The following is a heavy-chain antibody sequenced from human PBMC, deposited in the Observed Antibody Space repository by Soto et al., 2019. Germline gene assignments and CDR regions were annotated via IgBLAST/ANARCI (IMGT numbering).Heavy chain of an antibody. CDR1: GYTYATYG. Sequence: QVHLVQSGVELRKPGAALKLSCKSAGYTYATYGINWVRQAPGQGLAWMGWIFPYTGNTNYAENFQGRVTLTTDTSTTTAYMELRNLRSDDTAXXXXXXXAQDPRNFAMDVWGQGTAVTXXS. V-gene: IGHV1-18*04. CDR2: IFPYTGNT. J-gene: IGHJ6*02. CDR3: XXXAQDPRNFAMDV.